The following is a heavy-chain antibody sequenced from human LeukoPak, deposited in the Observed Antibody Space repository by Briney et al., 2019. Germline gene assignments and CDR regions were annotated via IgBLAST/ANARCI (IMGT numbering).Heavy chain of an antibody. CDR2: INTDGSSR. CDR1: GFTLSSFR. V-gene: IGHV3-74*01. CDR3: SRSLDY. J-gene: IGHJ4*02. Sequence: GGSLRLSCAASGFTLSSFRMHWVRQAPGKGLVWVSRINTDGSSRTYADSVRGRFIISRNNAKNSLYLQMYSLRAEDTAIYFCSRSLDYLGQGAPVTVSS.